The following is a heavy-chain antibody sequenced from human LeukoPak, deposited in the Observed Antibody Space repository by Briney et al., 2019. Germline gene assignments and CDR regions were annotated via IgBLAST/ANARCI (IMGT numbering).Heavy chain of an antibody. CDR1: GFTVSSNY. CDR3: ARVVYSYGYFYGMDV. Sequence: SGGSLRLSCAASGFTVSSNYMSWVRQAPGKGLEWVSVIYSGGSTYYADSVKGRFTISRDNSKNTLYLQMNSLRADHTAVYYCARVVYSYGYFYGMDVWGQGTTVTVSS. J-gene: IGHJ6*02. D-gene: IGHD5-18*01. V-gene: IGHV3-66*01. CDR2: IYSGGST.